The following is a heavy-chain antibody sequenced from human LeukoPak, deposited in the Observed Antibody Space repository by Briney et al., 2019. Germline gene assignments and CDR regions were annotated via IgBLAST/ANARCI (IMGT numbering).Heavy chain of an antibody. V-gene: IGHV3-15*01. CDR1: GFTFSNAW. CDR3: TAGTGRSDFDY. D-gene: IGHD3/OR15-3a*01. Sequence: PGGSLRLSCAASGFTFSNAWMSWVRQAPRRGLDWVGRSKRKGGEGTIDYAAPVKRRHSISRDDSKNTLYLQMKSLKSEDTAVYYCTAGTGRSDFDYWGQGTLVTVSS. J-gene: IGHJ4*02. CDR2: SKRKGGEGTI.